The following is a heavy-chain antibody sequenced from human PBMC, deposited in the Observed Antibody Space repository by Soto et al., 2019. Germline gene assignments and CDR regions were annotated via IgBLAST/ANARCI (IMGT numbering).Heavy chain of an antibody. CDR1: GFTVSSNY. Sequence: GGSLRLSCAASGFTVSSNYMSWVRQAPGKGLEWVSVIYSGGSTYYADSVKGRFAISRDNSKNTLYLQMNSLRAEDTAVYYCARDRSQGYCTNGVCYVPFGMDVWGQGTTVTVSS. CDR3: ARDRSQGYCTNGVCYVPFGMDV. V-gene: IGHV3-53*01. J-gene: IGHJ6*02. CDR2: IYSGGST. D-gene: IGHD2-8*01.